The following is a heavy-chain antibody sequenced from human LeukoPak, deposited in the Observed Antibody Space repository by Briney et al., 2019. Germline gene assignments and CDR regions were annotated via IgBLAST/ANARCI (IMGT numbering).Heavy chain of an antibody. Sequence: SQTLSLTCTVSGGSISSGGYYWSWIRQPPGKGLEWIGYIYTSGSTNYNPSLKSRVTMSVDTSKNQFSLKLSSVTAADTAVYYCARDRGDDAFDIWGQGTMVTVSS. J-gene: IGHJ3*02. CDR1: GGSISSGGYY. V-gene: IGHV4-61*09. CDR3: ARDRGDDAFDI. CDR2: IYTSGST.